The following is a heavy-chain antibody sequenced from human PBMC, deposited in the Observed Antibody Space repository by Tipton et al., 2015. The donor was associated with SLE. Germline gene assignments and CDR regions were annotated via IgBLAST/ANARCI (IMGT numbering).Heavy chain of an antibody. CDR1: GGSISSSTYY. D-gene: IGHD6-25*01. CDR3: ARAAATSPFDY. V-gene: IGHV4-39*01. J-gene: IGHJ4*02. Sequence: TLSLTCSVSGGSISSSTYYWGWIRQPPGKGLEWIGSIYYSGSTYYNPSLKSRVTISVDTSKNQFSLKLSSVTAADTAVYYCARAAATSPFDYWGQGTLVTVSS. CDR2: IYYSGST.